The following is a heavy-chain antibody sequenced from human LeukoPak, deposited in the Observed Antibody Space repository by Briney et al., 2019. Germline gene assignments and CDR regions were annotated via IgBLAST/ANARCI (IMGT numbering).Heavy chain of an antibody. Sequence: GGSPRLSCAVSGFTFSSYWMSWVRQAPGKGLEWMASINQDGSEKYYVDSVKGRFTISRDNAKNSLYLQMSNLRAEDTAVYFCARGGGLDVWGQGATVTVSS. CDR3: ARGGGLDV. V-gene: IGHV3-7*03. D-gene: IGHD3-16*01. J-gene: IGHJ6*02. CDR1: GFTFSSYW. CDR2: INQDGSEK.